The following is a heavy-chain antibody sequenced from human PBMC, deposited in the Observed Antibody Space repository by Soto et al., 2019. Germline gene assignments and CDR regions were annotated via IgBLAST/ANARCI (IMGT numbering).Heavy chain of an antibody. CDR1: GFTFSGSA. Sequence: EVQLVESGGGLVQPGGSLKLSCAASGFTFSGSAMHWVRQASGKGLEWVGRIRDKANSSATAYTASVKGRFTISRDDSKNTAYLQMNSLKTEDTAVNYCTRLYCGGDCDFDSWGQGTLVTVSS. D-gene: IGHD2-21*02. V-gene: IGHV3-73*02. CDR2: IRDKANSSAT. CDR3: TRLYCGGDCDFDS. J-gene: IGHJ4*02.